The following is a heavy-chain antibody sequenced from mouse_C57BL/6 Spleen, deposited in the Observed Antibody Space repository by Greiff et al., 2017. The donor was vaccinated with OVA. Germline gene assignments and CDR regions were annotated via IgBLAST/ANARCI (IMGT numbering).Heavy chain of an antibody. CDR1: GFSLTSYG. CDR2: IWSGGST. V-gene: IGHV2-2*01. D-gene: IGHD2-3*01. CDR3: ARKRDGYPFDY. Sequence: VQLQQSGPGLVQPSQSLSITCTVSGFSLTSYGVHWVRQSPGKGLEWLGVIWSGGSTDYNAAFISRLSISKDNSKSQVFFKMNSLQADDTAIYYCARKRDGYPFDYWGQGTTLTVSS. J-gene: IGHJ2*01.